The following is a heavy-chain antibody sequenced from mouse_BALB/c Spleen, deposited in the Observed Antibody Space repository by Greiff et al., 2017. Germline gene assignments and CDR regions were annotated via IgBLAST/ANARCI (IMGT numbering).Heavy chain of an antibody. CDR1: GFTFSSFG. D-gene: IGHD1-1*01. Sequence: EVMLVESGGGLVQPGGSRKLSCAASGFTFSSFGMHWVRQAPEKGLEWVAYISSGSSTIYYADTVKGRFTISRDNPKNTLFLQMTSLRSEDTAMYYCARDGSSTWFAYWGQGTLVTVSA. V-gene: IGHV5-17*02. J-gene: IGHJ3*01. CDR2: ISSGSSTI. CDR3: ARDGSSTWFAY.